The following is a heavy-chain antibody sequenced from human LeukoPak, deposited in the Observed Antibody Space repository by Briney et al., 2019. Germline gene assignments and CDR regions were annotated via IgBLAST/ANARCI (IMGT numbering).Heavy chain of an antibody. CDR3: ARGLRVLWFGELFAVPFDP. J-gene: IGHJ5*02. D-gene: IGHD3-10*01. Sequence: PSDTLSLTCAVYGGCFSGYYWSWIRQPPGKGLEWIGEINHSGSTNYNPSLKSRVTISVDTSKNQFSLKLSSVTAADTAVYYCARGLRVLWFGELFAVPFDPWGQGTLVTVSS. CDR1: GGCFSGYY. CDR2: INHSGST. V-gene: IGHV4-34*01.